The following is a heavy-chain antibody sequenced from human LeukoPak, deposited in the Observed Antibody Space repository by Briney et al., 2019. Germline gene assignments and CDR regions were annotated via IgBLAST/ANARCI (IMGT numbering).Heavy chain of an antibody. CDR1: GASISSYD. V-gene: IGHV4-59*08. Sequence: SETLSLTCTVSGASISSYDWGWIRQPPGKGLEWIGYIYYRGSTNYNPSLKSRVTISVDTSKNQCSLRLNSVTAADTAVYYCARHPAGATLVDFWGQGTLVTVAS. CDR2: IYYRGST. CDR3: ARHPAGATLVDF. D-gene: IGHD1-26*01. J-gene: IGHJ4*02.